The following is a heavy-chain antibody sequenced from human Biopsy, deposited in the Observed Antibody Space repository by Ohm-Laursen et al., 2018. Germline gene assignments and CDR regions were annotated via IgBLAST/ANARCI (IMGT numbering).Heavy chain of an antibody. Sequence: SQTLSLTCPVSGGSISSDYWSWIRQTPGKGLEWIGYIYNSGSTNYNPSLKSRVTISVAVDTSKSQFSLRLSSVTAADTAMYYCARGEAGVYDALDIWGQGTMVIVSS. D-gene: IGHD5/OR15-5a*01. V-gene: IGHV4-59*01. CDR2: IYNSGST. CDR1: GGSISSDY. J-gene: IGHJ3*02. CDR3: ARGEAGVYDALDI.